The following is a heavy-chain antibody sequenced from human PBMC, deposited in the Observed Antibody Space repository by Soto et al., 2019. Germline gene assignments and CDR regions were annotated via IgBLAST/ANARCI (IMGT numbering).Heavy chain of an antibody. J-gene: IGHJ5*02. Sequence: SLRLSCAASGFTVSSNYMSWVRQAPGKGLEWVSVIYSGGSTYYADSVKGRFTISRDNSKNTLYLQMNSLRAEDTAVYYCARGTQQLAREQQPLDPWGQGTLVTVSS. D-gene: IGHD6-13*01. CDR2: IYSGGST. V-gene: IGHV3-53*01. CDR1: GFTVSSNY. CDR3: ARGTQQLAREQQPLDP.